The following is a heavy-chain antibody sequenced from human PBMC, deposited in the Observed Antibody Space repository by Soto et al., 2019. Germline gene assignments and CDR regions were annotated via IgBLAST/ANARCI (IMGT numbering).Heavy chain of an antibody. CDR1: GFTFSTYA. Sequence: VQLVESGGGVVQPGRSLRLSCAASGFTFSTYALSWVRQAPGKGLEWVSIISGGGATTYYVDSVKGRFTISRDNSKNTFYLQMNSLRAEDTAVYYCAKFGMATTKRSPPYYFDYWGQGTLVTVSS. V-gene: IGHV3-23*04. D-gene: IGHD1-1*01. CDR2: ISGGGATT. CDR3: AKFGMATTKRSPPYYFDY. J-gene: IGHJ4*02.